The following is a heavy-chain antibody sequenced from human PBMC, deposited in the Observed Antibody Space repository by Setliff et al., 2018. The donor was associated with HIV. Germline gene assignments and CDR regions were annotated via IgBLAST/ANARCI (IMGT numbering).Heavy chain of an antibody. Sequence: SVKVSCHASSSPFNSHTINWVRQAPGQGLDWMGRIIPILGVANYAQRFQGKVTITADKSTSTAYMELTSLRFDDTAMYYCVRGVQSPPHYSYYYMEVWGEGTMVSVSS. CDR2: IIPILGVA. CDR1: SSPFNSHT. J-gene: IGHJ6*03. V-gene: IGHV1-69*02. CDR3: VRGVQSPPHYSYYYMEV. D-gene: IGHD3-3*01.